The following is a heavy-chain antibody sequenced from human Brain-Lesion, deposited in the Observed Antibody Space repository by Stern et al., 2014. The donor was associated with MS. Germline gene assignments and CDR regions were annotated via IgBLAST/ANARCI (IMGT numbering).Heavy chain of an antibody. J-gene: IGHJ6*02. D-gene: IGHD2-2*01. CDR2: IFNSGST. Sequence: VQLVESGPGLVKPSQTLSLSCTVSGGSISSGGYYWSWIRQPAGKGLEWIGRIFNSGSTSYNPSLKSRVNISIDTYKNQFSLRLTPMTAADTAVYYCARGRVVPGFQYYATDVWSQGTTVIVSS. V-gene: IGHV4-61*02. CDR3: ARGRVVPGFQYYATDV. CDR1: GGSISSGGYY.